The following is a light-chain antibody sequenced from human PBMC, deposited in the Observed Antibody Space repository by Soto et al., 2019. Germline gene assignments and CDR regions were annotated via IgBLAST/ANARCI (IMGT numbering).Light chain of an antibody. CDR2: DVS. J-gene: IGLJ1*01. CDR1: SSDIGGYNY. CDR3: SSYTATSTLI. Sequence: QSALTQPASVSGSPGQSITIFCTGTSSDIGGYNYVSWYQQHPGKAPKLIIYDVSDRPSGGSDRFSGSKSGNTASLTISGLQADDEADYYCSSYTATSTLIFGIGTKLTVL. V-gene: IGLV2-14*03.